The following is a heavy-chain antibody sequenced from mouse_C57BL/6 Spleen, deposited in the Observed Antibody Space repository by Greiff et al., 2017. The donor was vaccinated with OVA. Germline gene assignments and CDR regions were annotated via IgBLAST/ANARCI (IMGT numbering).Heavy chain of an antibody. Sequence: EVQLQESGPGLVKPSQSLSLTCSVTGYSITSGYYWNWIRQFPGNKLEWMGYISYDGSNNYNPSLKNRISITRDTSKNQFFLKLNSVTTEDTATYYCARGVYGSSYGNAMDYWGQGTSVTVSS. V-gene: IGHV3-6*01. D-gene: IGHD1-1*01. CDR3: ARGVYGSSYGNAMDY. J-gene: IGHJ4*01. CDR2: ISYDGSN. CDR1: GYSITSGYY.